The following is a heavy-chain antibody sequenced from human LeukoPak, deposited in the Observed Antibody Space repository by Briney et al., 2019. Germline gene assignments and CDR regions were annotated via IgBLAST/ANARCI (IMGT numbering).Heavy chain of an antibody. D-gene: IGHD7-27*01. Sequence: GGSLRLSCAASGFTFSTFAMIWVRQPPGKGLEWVSSIFPSGGEIHYADSVRGRFTISRDNSKSTLSLQMNSLRAEDTALYYCAKGIRQLGNYYYYMDVWGKGTTVTVSS. CDR1: GFTFSTFA. V-gene: IGHV3-23*01. J-gene: IGHJ6*03. CDR2: IFPSGGEI. CDR3: AKGIRQLGNYYYYMDV.